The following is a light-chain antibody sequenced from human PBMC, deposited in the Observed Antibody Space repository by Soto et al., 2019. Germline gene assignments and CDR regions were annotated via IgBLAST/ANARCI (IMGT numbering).Light chain of an antibody. Sequence: QSVLTQPPSVSGAPGQRVTISCTGSSATIGAGYAVHWYQQLPGTAPKLLIYDNNNRPSGVPDRFSGSKSGISASLAITGLQAEDEADYFCQSYGSVFGTGTKLTVL. J-gene: IGLJ1*01. V-gene: IGLV1-40*01. CDR1: SATIGAGYA. CDR2: DNN. CDR3: QSYGSV.